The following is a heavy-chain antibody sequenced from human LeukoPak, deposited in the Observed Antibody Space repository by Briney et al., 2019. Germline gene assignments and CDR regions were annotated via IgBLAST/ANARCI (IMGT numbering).Heavy chain of an antibody. J-gene: IGHJ4*02. Sequence: GESLKISCKGSGYSFTSYWIGWVRQMPGKGLEWMGIIYPGDSDTRYSPSSQGQVTISADKSISTAYLQWSSLKASDTAMYYCARSPRITMVRGELGVDYWGQGTLVTVSS. CDR2: IYPGDSDT. D-gene: IGHD3-10*01. CDR3: ARSPRITMVRGELGVDY. CDR1: GYSFTSYW. V-gene: IGHV5-51*01.